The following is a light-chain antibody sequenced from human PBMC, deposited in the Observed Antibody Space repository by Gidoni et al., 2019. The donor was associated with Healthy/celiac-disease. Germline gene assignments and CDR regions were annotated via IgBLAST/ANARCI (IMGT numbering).Light chain of an antibody. CDR1: QDIRNY. J-gene: IGKJ2*01. Sequence: DIQMTQSPSSLSAAVGDRVTITCQASQDIRNYLNWYQQKPGIAPKLLIYDASNLKTGVPSRCSGSGSGTDFTFTISSLQPEDIATYYCQQYGNLPLTFGQGTKLEIK. V-gene: IGKV1-33*01. CDR2: DAS. CDR3: QQYGNLPLT.